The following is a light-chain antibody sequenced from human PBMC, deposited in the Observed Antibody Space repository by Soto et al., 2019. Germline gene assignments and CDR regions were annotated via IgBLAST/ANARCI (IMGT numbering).Light chain of an antibody. J-gene: IGKJ1*01. CDR3: QQYKSYSKT. CDR1: QSISSW. CDR2: DAS. Sequence: DIQMTQSPSTLSASVGDRVTITCRASQSISSWLAWYQQRPGKAPKLLIYDASSLESGVPSRFSGSGSGTDFTLTISSLQPDDFATYYCQQYKSYSKTFGQGTKVEIK. V-gene: IGKV1-5*01.